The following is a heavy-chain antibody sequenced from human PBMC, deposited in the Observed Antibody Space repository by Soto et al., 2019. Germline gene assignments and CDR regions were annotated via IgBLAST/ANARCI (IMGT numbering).Heavy chain of an antibody. CDR3: ARAISIAATMDV. CDR1: GFNFSSYW. Sequence: PGGSLRLSCAASGFNFSSYWMSWVRQAPGKGLEWVANIKQDGSEIYYVDSVKGRFTISRDNAKNSLYLQMNSLRAEDTAVYYCARAISIAATMDVWGKGTTVTVSS. CDR2: IKQDGSEI. D-gene: IGHD6-6*01. V-gene: IGHV3-7*01. J-gene: IGHJ6*03.